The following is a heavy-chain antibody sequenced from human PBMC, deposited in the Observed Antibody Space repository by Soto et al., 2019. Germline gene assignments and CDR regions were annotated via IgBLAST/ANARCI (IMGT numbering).Heavy chain of an antibody. CDR3: AKDLGDYDSSGYYYLGGFDP. V-gene: IGHV3-23*01. CDR1: GFTFSSYA. CDR2: ISGSGGST. J-gene: IGHJ5*02. Sequence: GGSLRLSCAASGFTFSSYAMSWVRQAPGKGLEWFSAISGSGGSTYYADSVKGRFTISRDNSKNTLYLQMNSLRAEDTAVYYCAKDLGDYDSSGYYYLGGFDPWGQGTLVTVSS. D-gene: IGHD3-22*01.